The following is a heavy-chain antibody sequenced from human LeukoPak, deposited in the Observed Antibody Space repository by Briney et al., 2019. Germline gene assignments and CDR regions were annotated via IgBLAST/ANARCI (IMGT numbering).Heavy chain of an antibody. D-gene: IGHD3-9*01. CDR1: GFTFSSYG. V-gene: IGHV3-30*18. Sequence: PGGSLRLSCAASGFTFSSYGMHWVRQAPGKGLEWVAVISYDGSNKYYADSVKGRFTISRDNSKNTLYLQMNSLRAEDTAVYYCAKDEGYSDWLLCYWGQGTLVTVSS. J-gene: IGHJ4*02. CDR2: ISYDGSNK. CDR3: AKDEGYSDWLLCY.